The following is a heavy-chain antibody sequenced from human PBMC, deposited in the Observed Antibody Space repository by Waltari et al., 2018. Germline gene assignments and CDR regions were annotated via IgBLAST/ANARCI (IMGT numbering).Heavy chain of an antibody. V-gene: IGHV3-7*01. CDR1: GVTLSSYW. CDR3: ARRYRVYYFDY. CDR2: IKQDGSEK. D-gene: IGHD3-16*02. J-gene: IGHJ4*02. Sequence: EVQLVESGGGLVQPGGSLRLSCAASGVTLSSYWMSWVRQAPGKWLEWVANIKQDGSEKYYVDSVKGRFTISRDNAKNSLYLQMNSLRAEDTAVYYCARRYRVYYFDYWGQGTLVTVSS.